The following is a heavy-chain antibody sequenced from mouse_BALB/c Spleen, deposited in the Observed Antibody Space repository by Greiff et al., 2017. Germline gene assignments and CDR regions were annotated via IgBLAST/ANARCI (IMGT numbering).Heavy chain of an antibody. CDR2: INPYNGDT. CDR3: ARRGSNYAMDY. V-gene: IGHV1-20*02. CDR1: GYSFTGYF. Sequence: VQLQQSGPELVKPGASVKISCKASGYSFTGYFMNWVMQSHGKSLEWIGRINPYNGDTFYNQKFKGKATLTVDKSSSTAHMELRSLASEDSAVYYCARRGSNYAMDYWGQGTSVTVSS. J-gene: IGHJ4*01.